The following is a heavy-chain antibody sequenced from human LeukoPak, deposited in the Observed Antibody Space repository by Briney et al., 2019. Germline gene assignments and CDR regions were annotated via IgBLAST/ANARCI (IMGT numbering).Heavy chain of an antibody. J-gene: IGHJ4*02. CDR1: GFTFSNYW. D-gene: IGHD3-10*01. CDR3: AKDRTNYGSGRFVLDY. Sequence: GGSLRLSCAASGFTFSNYWMHWVRQAPEKGLVWVSRINSDGSTTTYADSVKGRFTISRDNSKNTLYLQMNSLRAEDTAVYYCAKDRTNYGSGRFVLDYWGQGTLVAVSS. V-gene: IGHV3-74*01. CDR2: INSDGSTT.